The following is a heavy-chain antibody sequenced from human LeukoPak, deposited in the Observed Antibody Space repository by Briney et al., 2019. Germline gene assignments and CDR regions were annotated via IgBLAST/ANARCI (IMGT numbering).Heavy chain of an antibody. CDR3: AREARVTTNLFDY. V-gene: IGHV4-59*12. D-gene: IGHD4-17*01. CDR2: IYYSGTT. J-gene: IGHJ4*02. CDR1: GGSISTYY. Sequence: PSETLSLTCTVSGGSISTYYWSWIRQPPGEGLEWIGSIYYSGTTHSNPSLKSRATISVDTSKNHLSLKVSSVTAADTAVYYCAREARVTTNLFDYWGQGTLVTVSS.